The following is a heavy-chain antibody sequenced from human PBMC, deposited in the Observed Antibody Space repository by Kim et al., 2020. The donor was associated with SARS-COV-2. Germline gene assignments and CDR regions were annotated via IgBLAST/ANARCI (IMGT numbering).Heavy chain of an antibody. Sequence: SETLSLTCAVYRRSFSGYHWAWLRQPPGKGLEWIGEINDSGSTNYSPSLESRVTISVDTSKNQFSLKLTSVTAADTAVYYCARALRYQRDVYYYIDVWGTGTTVTVSS. J-gene: IGHJ6*03. V-gene: IGHV4-34*01. D-gene: IGHD3-9*01. CDR2: INDSGST. CDR3: ARALRYQRDVYYYIDV. CDR1: RRSFSGYH.